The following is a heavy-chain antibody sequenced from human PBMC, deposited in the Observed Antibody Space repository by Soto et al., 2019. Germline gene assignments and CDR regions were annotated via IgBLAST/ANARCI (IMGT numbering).Heavy chain of an antibody. CDR2: INPNSGGT. J-gene: IGHJ6*02. V-gene: IGHV1-2*04. CDR3: ARDARLGSSSWSEPEEPPYYYYGMDV. D-gene: IGHD6-13*01. Sequence: ASVKVSCKASGYTFTGYYVHWVRQAPGQGLEWMGWINPNSGGTNYAQKFQGWVTMTRDTSISTAYMELSRLRSDDTAVYYCARDARLGSSSWSEPEEPPYYYYGMDVWGQGTTVTVSS. CDR1: GYTFTGYY.